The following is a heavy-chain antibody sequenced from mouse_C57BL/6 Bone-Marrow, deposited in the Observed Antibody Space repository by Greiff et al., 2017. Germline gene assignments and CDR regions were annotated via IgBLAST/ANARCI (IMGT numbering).Heavy chain of an antibody. D-gene: IGHD1-1*01. V-gene: IGHV1-63*01. CDR1: GYTFTNYW. CDR3: ARADYYGSSYRY. Sequence: VQLQQSGAELVRPGTSVKMSCKASGYTFTNYWIGWAKQRPGHGLEWIGDIYPGGGYTNYNEKFKGKATLTADKSSSTAYMQFSSLTSEDSAIYYCARADYYGSSYRYWGQGTTLTVSS. CDR2: IYPGGGYT. J-gene: IGHJ2*01.